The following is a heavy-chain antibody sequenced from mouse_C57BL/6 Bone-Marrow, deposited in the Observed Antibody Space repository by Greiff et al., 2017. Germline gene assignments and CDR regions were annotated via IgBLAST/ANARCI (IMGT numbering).Heavy chain of an antibody. CDR1: AYTFTSYW. V-gene: IGHV1-52*01. J-gene: IGHJ1*03. CDR2: IDPSDSET. D-gene: IGHD1-1*01. CDR3: ARELIRYFDV. Sequence: QVQLQQPGPELVRPGSSVKLSCKASAYTFTSYWMHWGKQRPIQGLEWIGNIDPSDSETHYNQKFKDKATLTVDKSSSTAYMQLSSLTSEDSAVYYCARELIRYFDVWGTGTTVTVSS.